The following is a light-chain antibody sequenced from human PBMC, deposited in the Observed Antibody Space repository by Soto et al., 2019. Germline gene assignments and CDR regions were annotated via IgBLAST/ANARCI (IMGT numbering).Light chain of an antibody. CDR3: CPYAGSYSWV. V-gene: IGLV2-11*01. CDR1: NSDVGGYNY. CDR2: DVS. Sequence: QSALTQPRSVSGSPGQSVTISCTGTNSDVGGYNYVSWCQQHPGKAPKLMIFDVSARPSGVPDRFSGSKSGNTASLTISGLQPEDEADYYCCPYAGSYSWVFGGGTKLTVL. J-gene: IGLJ3*02.